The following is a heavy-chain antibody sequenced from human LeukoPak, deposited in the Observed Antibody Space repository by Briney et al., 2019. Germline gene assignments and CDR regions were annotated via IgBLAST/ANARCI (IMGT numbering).Heavy chain of an antibody. Sequence: ASVKVSCKASGYTFTNYAMHWVRQAPGQGLEWMGWITAANGNTKYSQKFQGRVTITRDTSASTAYMELSSLTSEDTAVYYCGRALGPSAPLAPWGQGTLVTVSS. CDR1: GYTFTNYA. V-gene: IGHV1-3*01. J-gene: IGHJ5*02. CDR2: ITAANGNT. CDR3: GRALGPSAPLAP.